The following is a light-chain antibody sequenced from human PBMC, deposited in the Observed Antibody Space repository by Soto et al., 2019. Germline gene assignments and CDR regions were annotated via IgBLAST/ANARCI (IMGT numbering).Light chain of an antibody. CDR1: QDVSNY. CDR3: QQYSNLIT. V-gene: IGKV1-33*01. Sequence: EIQMTQSPSSLSASVGARVTLTCQASQDVSNYLNWYQHKLGKAPKLLIYDASNLETGVPSRFSGSGSGTFFSFTISSLQPEDFATYYCQQYSNLITFGQGTRLEIK. CDR2: DAS. J-gene: IGKJ5*01.